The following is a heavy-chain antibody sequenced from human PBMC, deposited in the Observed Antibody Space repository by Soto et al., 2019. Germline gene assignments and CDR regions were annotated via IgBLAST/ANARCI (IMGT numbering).Heavy chain of an antibody. CDR2: ISIGGDST. CDR3: EKDPQGGSCYFGY. CDR1: GFTFSSYA. D-gene: IGHD6-13*01. J-gene: IGHJ4*02. V-gene: IGHV3-23*01. Sequence: GSLRLSCAASGFTFSSYAMTWVRQAPGKGLEWVSSISIGGDSTYYADSVKGRFTISRDNSKNTLYLQMNSLRAEDTAVYYCEKDPQGGSCYFGYWGQGTLVTVSS.